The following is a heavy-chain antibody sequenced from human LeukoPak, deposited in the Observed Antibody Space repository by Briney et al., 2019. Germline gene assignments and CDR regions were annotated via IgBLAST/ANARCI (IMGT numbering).Heavy chain of an antibody. V-gene: IGHV1-46*01. CDR2: INPSGGST. CDR1: GYTFTIDY. J-gene: IGHJ6*02. D-gene: IGHD3-10*01. Sequence: ASVRVSFKASGYTFTIDYMHWVRQAPGQGGEWMGIINPSGGSTSSAQKFQGRVTMTRDTSTSTVYMELSSLRSEDTAVYYCARDQPGLVRGVLYYYGMDVWGQGTTVTVSS. CDR3: ARDQPGLVRGVLYYYGMDV.